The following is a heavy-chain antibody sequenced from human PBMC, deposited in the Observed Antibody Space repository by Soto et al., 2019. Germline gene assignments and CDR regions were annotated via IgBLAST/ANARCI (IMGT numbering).Heavy chain of an antibody. V-gene: IGHV3-23*01. CDR3: AKLRWGSVNWFDP. CDR1: GFTFSSYA. D-gene: IGHD3-10*01. CDR2: ISGSGDST. Sequence: EVQLLESGGGLVQPGGSLRLSCAASGFTFSSYAMSWVRQTPGKGLEWVSAISGSGDSTYYADSVKGRFTISRDNSKNTLYLQRNSLRAEDTAVYYCAKLRWGSVNWFDPWGQGTLVTVSS. J-gene: IGHJ5*02.